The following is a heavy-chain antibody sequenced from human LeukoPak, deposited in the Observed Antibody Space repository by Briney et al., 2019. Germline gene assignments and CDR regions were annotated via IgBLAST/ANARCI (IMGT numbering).Heavy chain of an antibody. V-gene: IGHV5-51*01. J-gene: IGHJ4*02. Sequence: GESLKISCQGSGYSFTNYWIAWVRQMPGKGLEWMGIIYSGDSDTRYSPSFQGQVTISVDKSINTAYLQWSSLKASDTAMYYCARVPVAGAYYFDYWGQGTLVTVSS. D-gene: IGHD6-19*01. CDR3: ARVPVAGAYYFDY. CDR1: GYSFTNYW. CDR2: IYSGDSDT.